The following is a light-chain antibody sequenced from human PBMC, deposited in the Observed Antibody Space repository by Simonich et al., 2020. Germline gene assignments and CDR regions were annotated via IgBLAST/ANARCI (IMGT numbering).Light chain of an antibody. V-gene: IGKV4-1*01. CDR2: WAS. CDR3: QQYYSTPWT. CDR1: QSVLYSSKNKNY. Sequence: DIVMTQSPDSLAVSLGERATINCNSSQSVLYSSKNKNYLAWYQQKPGQPPKLLIYWASTREAGVTDRFSGSESGTEFTLTISSLQAEDVAVYYCQQYYSTPWTFGQGTKVEIK. J-gene: IGKJ1*01.